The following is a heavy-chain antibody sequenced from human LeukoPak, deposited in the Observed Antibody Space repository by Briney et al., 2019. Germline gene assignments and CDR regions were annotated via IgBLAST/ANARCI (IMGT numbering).Heavy chain of an antibody. J-gene: IGHJ4*02. CDR3: ARPGEYCSGGSCYPFQF. CDR1: GFTFSNYW. Sequence: GGSLRLSCAASGFTFSNYWMTWVRQAPGKGLEWVANIKQDGSEIYYVDSVRGRFTISRDNAKNSLYLQMNSLGAEDTAVYYCARPGEYCSGGSCYPFQFWGQGTLVTVSS. CDR2: IKQDGSEI. V-gene: IGHV3-7*01. D-gene: IGHD2-15*01.